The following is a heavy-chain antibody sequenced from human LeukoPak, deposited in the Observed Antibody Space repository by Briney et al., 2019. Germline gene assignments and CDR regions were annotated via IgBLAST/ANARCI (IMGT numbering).Heavy chain of an antibody. CDR2: ISHEGSSQ. Sequence: GGSLRLSCAASGFTFNSYWMSWVRQAPGKGLEWVAVISHEGSSQYYGDSVKGRFTISRDNSKNMVYLQMNSLRTEDTAVYYCARTREQWQVLDYWGQGTLVTVSS. J-gene: IGHJ4*02. D-gene: IGHD6-19*01. V-gene: IGHV3-30*03. CDR3: ARTREQWQVLDY. CDR1: GFTFNSYW.